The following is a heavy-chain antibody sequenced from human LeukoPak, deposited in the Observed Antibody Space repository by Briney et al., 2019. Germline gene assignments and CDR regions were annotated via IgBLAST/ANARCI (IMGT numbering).Heavy chain of an antibody. CDR3: AREASRAGTYYFDY. J-gene: IGHJ4*02. Sequence: SETLSLTCTVSGGSISIYYWSWIRQPPGKGLEWIGYIYYSGSTNYNPSLKSRVTISVDTSKNQFSLKLRSVTAADTAVYFCAREASRAGTYYFDYWGQGTLLTVSS. V-gene: IGHV4-59*01. CDR2: IYYSGST. CDR1: GGSISIYY. D-gene: IGHD3-10*01.